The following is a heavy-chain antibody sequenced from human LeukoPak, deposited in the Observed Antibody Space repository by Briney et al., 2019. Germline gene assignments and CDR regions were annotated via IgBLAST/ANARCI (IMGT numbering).Heavy chain of an antibody. Sequence: GGSLRLSCAASGFTFNGNAMSWVRQAPGKGLEGVSLISGSGGSTYYADSAKGRFTISRDNSKNTLYLQMNSLRAENTAVYYCAKAPTPDLYSGYNDYWGQGTLVTVSS. J-gene: IGHJ4*02. CDR2: ISGSGGST. CDR3: AKAPTPDLYSGYNDY. CDR1: GFTFNGNA. V-gene: IGHV3-23*01. D-gene: IGHD5-12*01.